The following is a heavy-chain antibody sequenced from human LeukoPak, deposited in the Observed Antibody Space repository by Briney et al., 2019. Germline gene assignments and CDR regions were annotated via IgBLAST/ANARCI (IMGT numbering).Heavy chain of an antibody. J-gene: IGHJ4*02. V-gene: IGHV4-39*01. CDR3: ARLARYYDILTGSLDY. CDR1: GGSISSSSYY. Sequence: PSETLSLTCTVSGGSISSSSYYWGWVRQPPGKGLEWIGSIYYSGRTYYNPSLKSRVTISVDTSKNQFSLKLSSVTAADTAVYYCARLARYYDILTGSLDYWGQGTLVTVSS. CDR2: IYYSGRT. D-gene: IGHD3-9*01.